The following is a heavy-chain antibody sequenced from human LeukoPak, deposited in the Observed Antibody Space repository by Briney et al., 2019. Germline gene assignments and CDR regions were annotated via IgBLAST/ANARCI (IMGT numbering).Heavy chain of an antibody. Sequence: SETLSLTCTVSGGSISSGGYYWSWIRQHPGKGLEWIGYIYYSGSTYYNPSLKSRVTISVDTSKNQFPLKLSSVTAADTAVYYCARMYYYDSSGYYYHASDIWGQGTMVTVSS. CDR2: IYYSGST. CDR1: GGSISSGGYY. CDR3: ARMYYYDSSGYYYHASDI. D-gene: IGHD3-22*01. V-gene: IGHV4-31*03. J-gene: IGHJ3*02.